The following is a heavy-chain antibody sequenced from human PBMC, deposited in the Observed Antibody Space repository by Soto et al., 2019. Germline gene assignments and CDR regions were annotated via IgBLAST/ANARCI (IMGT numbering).Heavy chain of an antibody. CDR3: ATRITVFGLLIPPFDP. Sequence: LSLTCAVYGGSVNGYYWNWIRQPPGKGLEWIGGINHTGGTHYNPSLKSRVTMSVDTSKNQFSLRLSSVTAADTAIYYCATRITVFGLLIPPFDPWGQGTQVTVSS. CDR1: GGSVNGYY. CDR2: INHTGGT. J-gene: IGHJ5*02. V-gene: IGHV4-34*01. D-gene: IGHD3-3*01.